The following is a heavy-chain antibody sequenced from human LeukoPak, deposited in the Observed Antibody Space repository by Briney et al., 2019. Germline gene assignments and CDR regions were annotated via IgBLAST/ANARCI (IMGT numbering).Heavy chain of an antibody. V-gene: IGHV1-8*02. CDR2: MNPNSGNT. CDR3: ARGDYDFWSGYYSGEY. Sequence: ASVKVSCKASGYTFTSYGISWVRQATGQGLEWMGWMNPNSGNTGYAQKFQGRVTMTRNTSISTAYMELSSLRSEDTAVYYCARGDYDFWSGYYSGEYWGQGTLVTVSS. D-gene: IGHD3-3*01. J-gene: IGHJ4*02. CDR1: GYTFTSYG.